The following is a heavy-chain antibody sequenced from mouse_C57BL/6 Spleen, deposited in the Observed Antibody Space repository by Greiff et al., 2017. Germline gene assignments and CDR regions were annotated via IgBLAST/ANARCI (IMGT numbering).Heavy chain of an antibody. Sequence: QVQLQQPGAELVRPGSSVKLSCKASGYTFTSYWMDWVKQRPGQGLEWIGNIYPSDSETHYNQKFKDKATLTVDKSSSTAYMQLSSLTSEDSAVYYCARKEGYTPFAYWGQGTLVTVAA. CDR3: ARKEGYTPFAY. CDR1: GYTFTSYW. D-gene: IGHD3-1*01. J-gene: IGHJ3*01. V-gene: IGHV1-61*01. CDR2: IYPSDSET.